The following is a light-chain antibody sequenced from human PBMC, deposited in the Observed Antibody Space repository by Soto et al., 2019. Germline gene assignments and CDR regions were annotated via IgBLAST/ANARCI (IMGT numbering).Light chain of an antibody. CDR3: QQHGSSPPVT. Sequence: EIVLTQSPGTLSLSPGERATLSCRASQTVTRSYLAWYQQKPGQAPRLLIYGASTRATGIPARFSGSGSGTDFTLTISRLEPEDFAVYYCQQHGSSPPVTCGQGTKVDIK. J-gene: IGKJ1*01. CDR1: QTVTRSY. CDR2: GAS. V-gene: IGKV3-20*01.